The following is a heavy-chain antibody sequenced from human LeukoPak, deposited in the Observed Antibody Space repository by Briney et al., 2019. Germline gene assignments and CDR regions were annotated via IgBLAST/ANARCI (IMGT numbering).Heavy chain of an antibody. Sequence: SETLSLTCAVYGGSFSGYYWSWIRQPPGEGLEWIGEINHSGSTNYNPSLKSRVTISVDTSKNQFSLKLSSVTAADTAVYYCARGDYRSMVRGVIDYYFDYWGQGTLVTVSS. V-gene: IGHV4-34*01. CDR2: INHSGST. J-gene: IGHJ4*02. CDR3: ARGDYRSMVRGVIDYYFDY. D-gene: IGHD3-10*01. CDR1: GGSFSGYY.